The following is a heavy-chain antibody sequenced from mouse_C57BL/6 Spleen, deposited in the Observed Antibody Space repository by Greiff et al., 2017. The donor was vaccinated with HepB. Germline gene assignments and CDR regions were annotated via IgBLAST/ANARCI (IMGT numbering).Heavy chain of an antibody. CDR2: IYWDDDK. J-gene: IGHJ2*01. D-gene: IGHD2-10*01. CDR1: GFSLSTSGMG. V-gene: IGHV8-12*01. CDR3: ARSPTGDYFDY. Sequence: QVTLKESGPGLLQSSPTLSLSCSFSGFSLSTSGMGVSWIRQPSGKGLEWLAHIYWDDDKRYNPSLKSRLTISKDTSRNQVVHKNTSVDTADTATYYCARSPTGDYFDYWGQGTTLTVSS.